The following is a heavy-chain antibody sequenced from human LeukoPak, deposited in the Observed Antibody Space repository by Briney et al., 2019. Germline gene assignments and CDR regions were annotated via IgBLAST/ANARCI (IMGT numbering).Heavy chain of an antibody. CDR1: GYTFTGYY. J-gene: IGHJ5*02. CDR3: ARSQRRIAVAGFQFDP. CDR2: INPSGGST. D-gene: IGHD6-19*01. V-gene: IGHV1-46*01. Sequence: ASVKVSCKASGYTFTGYYMHWVRQAPGQGLEWMGIINPSGGSTSYAQKFQGRVTMTRDTSTSTVYMELSSLRSEDTAVYYCARSQRRIAVAGFQFDPWGQGTLVTVSS.